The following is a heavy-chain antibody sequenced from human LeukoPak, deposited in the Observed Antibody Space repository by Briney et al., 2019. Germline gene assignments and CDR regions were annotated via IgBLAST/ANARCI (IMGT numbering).Heavy chain of an antibody. V-gene: IGHV1-2*02. CDR3: ARGRGVGATHWYFDL. D-gene: IGHD1-26*01. CDR1: GYTFTGYY. Sequence: ASVKVSCKASGYTFTGYYMHWVRQAPGQGLEWMGWINPNSGGTNYAQKFQGRVTMTRDTSISTAYMELSRRRSDDTAVYYCARGRGVGATHWYFDLWGRGTLVTVSS. J-gene: IGHJ2*01. CDR2: INPNSGGT.